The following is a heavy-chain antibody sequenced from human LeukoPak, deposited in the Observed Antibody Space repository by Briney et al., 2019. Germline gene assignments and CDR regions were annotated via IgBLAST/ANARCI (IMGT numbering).Heavy chain of an antibody. CDR3: ASSVGSTDY. CDR2: INHRGST. V-gene: IGHV4-34*01. Sequence: KPSETLSLTCAVYGESLSKYYWTWIRQSPGKGLEWIGEINHRGSTNQNPSLESRVTLSVDTSKHQFSLKLTSVTAADAAVYYCASSVGSTDYWGQGTLVTVSS. CDR1: GESLSKYY. J-gene: IGHJ4*02. D-gene: IGHD1-26*01.